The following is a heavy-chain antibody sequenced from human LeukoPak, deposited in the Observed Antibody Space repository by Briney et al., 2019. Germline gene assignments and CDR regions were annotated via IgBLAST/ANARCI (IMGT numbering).Heavy chain of an antibody. CDR1: GGSISSSSYY. D-gene: IGHD2-2*01. CDR2: IYYSGST. J-gene: IGHJ3*02. CDR3: ARQHIVVVPAALDAFDT. V-gene: IGHV4-39*01. Sequence: PSETLSLTCTVSGGSISSSSYYWGWIRQPPGKGLEWIGSIYYSGSTYYNPSLKSRVTISVDTSKNQFSLKLSSVTAADTAVYYCARQHIVVVPAALDAFDTWGQGTMVTVSS.